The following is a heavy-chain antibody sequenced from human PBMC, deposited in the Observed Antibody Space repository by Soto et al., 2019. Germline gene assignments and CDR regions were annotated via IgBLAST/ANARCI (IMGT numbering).Heavy chain of an antibody. CDR1: GSSISSSSYY. CDR3: ARDLWGYCGTDCYPLDV. CDR2: MYNTGST. J-gene: IGHJ6*02. D-gene: IGHD2-21*02. V-gene: IGHV4-39*07. Sequence: SETRSLTCTVSGSSISSSSYYWGWIRQPPGKGLEWIGYMYNTGSTVYNPSFTSRVTISVDTSKNQFSLKLNSVTAADTAVYYCARDLWGYCGTDCYPLDVWVQGTTVTVSS.